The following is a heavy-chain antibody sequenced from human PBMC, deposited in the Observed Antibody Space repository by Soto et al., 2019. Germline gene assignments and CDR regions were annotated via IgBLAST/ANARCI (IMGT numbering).Heavy chain of an antibody. D-gene: IGHD3-10*01. CDR2: IIPIFGTA. J-gene: IGHJ5*02. V-gene: IGHV1-69*13. Sequence: ASVKVSCKASGGTFSSYAISWVRQAPGQGLEWMGGIIPIFGTANYAQKFQGRVTITADESTSTAYMELSSLRSEDTAVYYCARLWGFEDGWFDPWGQGTLVTVSS. CDR1: GGTFSSYA. CDR3: ARLWGFEDGWFDP.